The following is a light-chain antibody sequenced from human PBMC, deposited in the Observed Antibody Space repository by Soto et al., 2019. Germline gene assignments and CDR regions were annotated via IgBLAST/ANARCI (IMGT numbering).Light chain of an antibody. Sequence: QSALTQPPSASGSPGQSVTISCTGTSSDVGGYNYVSWYQQHPGKAPKLMIYEVSKRPSGVPDRFSGSKSGNTASLTVSRLPAEDEAYYYSSSYAGSNNLVFGGGTKLTVL. CDR1: SSDVGGYNY. J-gene: IGLJ2*01. CDR2: EVS. CDR3: SSYAGSNNLV. V-gene: IGLV2-8*01.